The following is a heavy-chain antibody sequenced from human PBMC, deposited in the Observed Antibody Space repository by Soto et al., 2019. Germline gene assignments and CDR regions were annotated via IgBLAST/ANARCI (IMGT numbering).Heavy chain of an antibody. J-gene: IGHJ4*02. D-gene: IGHD3-3*01. Sequence: QVQLVQSGAEVKKPGASVKVSCKASGYTFTSYYMHWVRQAPGQGLEWMGIINPSGGSTSYAQKFQGRVTMTRETSTSTVYMELSSLRSEDTAVYYCARDSRTFTIFGVATSGGADYWGQGTLVTVSS. CDR1: GYTFTSYY. CDR3: ARDSRTFTIFGVATSGGADY. CDR2: INPSGGST. V-gene: IGHV1-46*01.